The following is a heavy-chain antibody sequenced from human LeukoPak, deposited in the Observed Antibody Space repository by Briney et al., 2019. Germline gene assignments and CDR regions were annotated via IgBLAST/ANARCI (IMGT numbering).Heavy chain of an antibody. CDR1: GGTFSSYA. CDR3: ARVQYDFWSGYYRSQGQFWFDP. J-gene: IGHJ5*02. CDR2: IIPIFGTA. V-gene: IGHV1-69*01. D-gene: IGHD3-3*01. Sequence: ASVKVSCKASGGTFSSYAISWVRQAPGQGLEWMGGIIPIFGTANYAQKFQGRVTITADESTSTASMELSSLRSEDTAVYYCARVQYDFWSGYYRSQGQFWFDPWGQGTLVTVSS.